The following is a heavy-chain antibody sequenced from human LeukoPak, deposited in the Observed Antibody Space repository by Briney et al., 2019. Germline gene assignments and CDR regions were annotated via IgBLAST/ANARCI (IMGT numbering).Heavy chain of an antibody. Sequence: PGGSLRLSCAASGFTFSSYSMNWVRQAPGKGLEWVSSISSSSSYIYYADSVKGRFTISRDNAKNSLYLQMNSLRAEDTAVYYCAREEWALLQYFDYWGQGTLVTVSS. J-gene: IGHJ4*02. CDR2: ISSSSSYI. CDR3: AREEWALLQYFDY. CDR1: GFTFSSYS. D-gene: IGHD1-26*01. V-gene: IGHV3-21*01.